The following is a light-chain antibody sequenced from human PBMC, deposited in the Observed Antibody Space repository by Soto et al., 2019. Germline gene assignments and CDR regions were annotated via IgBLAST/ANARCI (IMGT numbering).Light chain of an antibody. J-gene: IGKJ2*01. CDR2: GAS. CDR1: QSISNF. V-gene: IGKV1-39*01. CDR3: QQSYYTPPYT. Sequence: DIQMTQSPSSLSASVGDRVTITCRASQSISNFLTWYQQKPGKAPNLLIYGASSLQSGVPSRFSGSGAGTDFTLTITSLQPEDFATYYCQQSYYTPPYTFGQGTRLEIK.